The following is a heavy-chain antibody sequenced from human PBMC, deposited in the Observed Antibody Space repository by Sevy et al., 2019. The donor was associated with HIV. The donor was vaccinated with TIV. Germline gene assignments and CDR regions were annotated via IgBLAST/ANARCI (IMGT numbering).Heavy chain of an antibody. CDR2: INPNSGGT. V-gene: IGHV1-2*02. CDR1: GYTFTGYY. Sequence: ASVKVSCKASGYTFTGYYMHWVRQAPGQGLEWMGWINPNSGGTNYAQKFQGRVTMTRDTSISTAYMELSRLRSDDTAVYYWAGERVYCSGGSCKPGGWFDPWGQGTLVTVSS. J-gene: IGHJ5*02. CDR3: AGERVYCSGGSCKPGGWFDP. D-gene: IGHD2-15*01.